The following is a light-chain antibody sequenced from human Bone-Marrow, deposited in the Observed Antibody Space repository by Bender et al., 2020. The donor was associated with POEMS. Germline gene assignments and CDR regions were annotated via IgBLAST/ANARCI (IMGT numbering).Light chain of an antibody. CDR2: GYN. J-gene: IGLJ3*02. Sequence: QSVMTQPPPVSGAPVQRVTISCTGSSSNTRSGYDINWYQHLPGTAPKLLIYGYNNRPSGVPDRFSGSKSGTSASLAITGLQAEDEGDYYWQSYDNSLSGWVFGGGTKLTVL. CDR3: QSYDNSLSGWV. V-gene: IGLV1-40*01. CDR1: SSNTRSGYD.